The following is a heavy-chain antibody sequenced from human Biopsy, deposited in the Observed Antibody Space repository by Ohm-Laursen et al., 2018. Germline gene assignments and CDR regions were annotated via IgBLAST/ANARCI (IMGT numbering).Heavy chain of an antibody. CDR3: ARWTPEYDSSRYYLDAFDI. J-gene: IGHJ3*02. CDR1: GGSLSSYY. D-gene: IGHD3-22*01. CDR2: IYSSGST. Sequence: GTLSLTCTVSGGSLSSYYWSWIRQPAGKGLEWIGRIYSSGSTNYNPSLKSRVTLSMDTSKRQFSLKLSFVTAADTAVYYCARWTPEYDSSRYYLDAFDIWGQGAKVTVSS. V-gene: IGHV4-4*07.